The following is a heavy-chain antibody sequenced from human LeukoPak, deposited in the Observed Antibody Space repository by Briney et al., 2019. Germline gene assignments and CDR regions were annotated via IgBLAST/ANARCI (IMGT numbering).Heavy chain of an antibody. CDR2: ISSSSSYI. Sequence: PGGSLRLSCAASGFTFSSYGMHWVRQAPGKGLEWVSSISSSSSYIYYADSVKGRFTISGDNANNSLYLQMNSLRAEDTAVYYCARDEGRDGYNYYFDYWGQGTLVTVSS. D-gene: IGHD5-24*01. CDR3: ARDEGRDGYNYYFDY. V-gene: IGHV3-21*01. J-gene: IGHJ4*02. CDR1: GFTFSSYG.